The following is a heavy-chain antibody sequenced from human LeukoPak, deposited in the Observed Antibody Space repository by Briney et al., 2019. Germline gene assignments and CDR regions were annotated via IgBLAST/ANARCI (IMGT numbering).Heavy chain of an antibody. CDR2: IYHDGGI. V-gene: IGHV4-31*03. D-gene: IGHD4-11*01. J-gene: IGHJ4*02. Sequence: PSQTLSLTCTVSGGSITSGGYYWTWIRQFPGKGLEWIGFIYHDGGIYYNPSLKSRVTISLDASNIQFSLKLRSVTAADTAVYYCARGATTVTSWGQGTLVTVSS. CDR1: GGSITSGGYY. CDR3: ARGATTVTS.